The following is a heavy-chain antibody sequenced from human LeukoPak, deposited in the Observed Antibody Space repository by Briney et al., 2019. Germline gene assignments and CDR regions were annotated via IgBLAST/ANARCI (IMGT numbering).Heavy chain of an antibody. CDR1: GYTFTSYG. V-gene: IGHV1-2*02. J-gene: IGHJ6*03. D-gene: IGHD6-13*01. Sequence: ASVKVSCKASGYTFTSYGISWVRQAPGQGLEWMGWINPNSGGTNYAQKFQGRVTMTRDTSISTAYMELSRLRSDDTAVYYCARVIAAAGPGYYYYMDVWGKGTTVTISS. CDR2: INPNSGGT. CDR3: ARVIAAAGPGYYYYMDV.